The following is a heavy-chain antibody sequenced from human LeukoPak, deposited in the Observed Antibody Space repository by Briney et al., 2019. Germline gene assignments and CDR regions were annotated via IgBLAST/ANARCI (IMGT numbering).Heavy chain of an antibody. Sequence: PGGSLRLSCAASGFTFSSYSMNWVRQAPGKGLEWVSSISSGGSVIYYADSVKGRFTISRDQVKKSVFLQMNSLRAEDTAVYYCTREPYMDVWGRGTAVTVSS. CDR3: TREPYMDV. J-gene: IGHJ6*04. V-gene: IGHV3-21*01. CDR1: GFTFSSYS. CDR2: ISSGGSVI.